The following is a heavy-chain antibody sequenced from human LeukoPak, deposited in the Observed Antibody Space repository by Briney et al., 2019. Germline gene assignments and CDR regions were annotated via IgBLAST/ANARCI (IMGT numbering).Heavy chain of an antibody. CDR2: IKSKTDGGTT. V-gene: IGHV3-15*07. CDR1: GFTFSNAW. J-gene: IGHJ4*02. Sequence: GGSLRLSCAASGFTFSNAWMNWVRQAPGKGLEWVASIKSKTDGGTTGYAARVKGRFTISRDDSQNKLYPQMNILKTEDTAVYYCTTDPQHWSTVGQASDDYWGQGTLVTVSS. D-gene: IGHD4-23*01. CDR3: TTDPQHWSTVGQASDDY.